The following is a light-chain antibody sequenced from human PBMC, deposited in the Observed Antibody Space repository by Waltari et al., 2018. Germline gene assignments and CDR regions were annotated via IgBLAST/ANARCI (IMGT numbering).Light chain of an antibody. V-gene: IGKV1D-13*01. J-gene: IGKJ2*01. Sequence: AIQLTQSPSSLSASVGDRVTITCRASQGISSALAWYQQKPGKAPTLLIYDASSLESGVPSRFSGSGSGTDFTLTISSLQPEDFSTYYCQQFNNYPYTFGQGTKLEIK. CDR2: DAS. CDR3: QQFNNYPYT. CDR1: QGISSA.